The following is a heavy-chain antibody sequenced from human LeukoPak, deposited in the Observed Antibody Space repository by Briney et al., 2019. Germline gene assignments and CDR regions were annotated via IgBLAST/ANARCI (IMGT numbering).Heavy chain of an antibody. CDR1: GGSISSYY. CDR3: ARGYSFLELGPTDAFDI. CDR2: IYTRGST. V-gene: IGHV4-4*07. Sequence: PSETLSLTCTVSGGSISSYYWSWIRQPAGQGLEWIGRIYTRGSTNYNPSLKSRVTMSVDTSKNQFSLKLSSVTAADTAVYYCARGYSFLELGPTDAFDIWGQGTMVTVSS. D-gene: IGHD3-3*01. J-gene: IGHJ3*02.